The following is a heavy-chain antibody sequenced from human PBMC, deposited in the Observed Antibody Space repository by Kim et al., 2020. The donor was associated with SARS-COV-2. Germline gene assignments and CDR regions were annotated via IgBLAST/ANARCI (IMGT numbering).Heavy chain of an antibody. CDR1: GYSISSGYY. CDR2: IYHSGTT. D-gene: IGHD3-22*01. J-gene: IGHJ4*02. Sequence: SETLSLTCTVSGYSISSGYYWGWIRQPPGKGLEWIGKIYHSGTTYYNPSLRGRVTMSIDTSKNQLSLNLSSVTAADTAVYYCARDFSTYFDNGGHYYFDYWGQGTLVTVSS. V-gene: IGHV4-38-2*02. CDR3: ARDFSTYFDNGGHYYFDY.